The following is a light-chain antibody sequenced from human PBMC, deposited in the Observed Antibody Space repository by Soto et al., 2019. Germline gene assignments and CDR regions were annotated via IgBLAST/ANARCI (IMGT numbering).Light chain of an antibody. V-gene: IGLV1-44*01. J-gene: IGLJ1*01. CDR3: AAWDDSLNGNV. Sequence: QSVLTQPPSASGTPGQRVTISCSGGSSNIGSNNVNWYQQLPGTAPKLLIYSDNQRPSGVPDRFSGSKSGTSASLAISGLQSEDEADYYCAAWDDSLNGNVFGAGTKVTVL. CDR1: SSNIGSNN. CDR2: SDN.